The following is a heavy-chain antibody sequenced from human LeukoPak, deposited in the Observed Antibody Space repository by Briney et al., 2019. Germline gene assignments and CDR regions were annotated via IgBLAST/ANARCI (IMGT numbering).Heavy chain of an antibody. J-gene: IGHJ4*02. V-gene: IGHV3-72*01. CDR3: TRGPTGSYLNFDY. CDR1: GFTFSDHY. CDR2: ARNKANSHTT. D-gene: IGHD1-26*01. Sequence: GGSLRLSCAASGFTFSDHYMDWVRQAPGKGLEWVGRARNKANSHTTEYAASVKGRFTVLRDDSKNLLYLQMNSLKTDDTAVYYCTRGPTGSYLNFDYWGQGTLVTVSS.